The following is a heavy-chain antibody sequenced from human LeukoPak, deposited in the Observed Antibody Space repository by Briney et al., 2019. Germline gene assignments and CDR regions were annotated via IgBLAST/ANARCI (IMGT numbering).Heavy chain of an antibody. CDR1: GFIFSSYN. Sequence: KAWGSLRLSCAASGFIFSSYNMNWVRQAPGKGLEWVSSISSSSSYIYYADSVKGRFTISRDNAKNSLYLQMNSLRAEDTAVYYCAREGAARPRWRAFDIWGQGTMVTVSS. CDR2: ISSSSSYI. D-gene: IGHD6-6*01. V-gene: IGHV3-21*01. CDR3: AREGAARPRWRAFDI. J-gene: IGHJ3*02.